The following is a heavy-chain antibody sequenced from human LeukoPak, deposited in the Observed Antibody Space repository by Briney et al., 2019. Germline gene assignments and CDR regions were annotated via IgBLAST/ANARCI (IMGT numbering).Heavy chain of an antibody. CDR3: ARDTGIAVAAPSPFDP. Sequence: SETLSLTCTVSGYSISSGYYWGWIRQPPGKGLEWIGSIYHSGSTYYNPSLKSRVTISVDTSKNQFSLKLSSVTAADTAVYYCARDTGIAVAAPSPFDPWGQGTLVTVSS. D-gene: IGHD6-19*01. CDR2: IYHSGST. CDR1: GYSISSGYY. V-gene: IGHV4-38-2*02. J-gene: IGHJ5*02.